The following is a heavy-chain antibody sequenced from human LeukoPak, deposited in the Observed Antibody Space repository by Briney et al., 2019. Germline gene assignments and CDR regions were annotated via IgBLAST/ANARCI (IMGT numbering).Heavy chain of an antibody. CDR1: GFTFRSYD. CDR2: IGTAGEI. CDR3: ARDYYDSSGYYYFDY. J-gene: IGHJ4*02. Sequence: GGSLRLSCAASGFTFRSYDMHWVRQATGKGLEWVSGIGTAGEIYYPGSVKGRFTISRENAKNSLYLQMNSLRAEDTAVYYCARDYYDSSGYYYFDYWGQGTLVTVSS. D-gene: IGHD3-22*01. V-gene: IGHV3-13*01.